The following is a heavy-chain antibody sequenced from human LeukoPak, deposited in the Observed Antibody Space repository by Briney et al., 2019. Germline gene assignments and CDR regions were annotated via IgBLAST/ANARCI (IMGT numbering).Heavy chain of an antibody. V-gene: IGHV1-18*04. D-gene: IGHD6-19*01. Sequence: ASVKVSCKASGYTFTGYYMHWVRQAPGQGLERMGWISAYNGNTNYAQKFQDRLTLRTDTSTSTGYMELGSLRSDDTAVYYCARDRGSLAVADSRTSDLWGQGTLVTVSS. CDR3: ARDRGSLAVADSRTSDL. J-gene: IGHJ5*02. CDR1: GYTFTGYY. CDR2: ISAYNGNT.